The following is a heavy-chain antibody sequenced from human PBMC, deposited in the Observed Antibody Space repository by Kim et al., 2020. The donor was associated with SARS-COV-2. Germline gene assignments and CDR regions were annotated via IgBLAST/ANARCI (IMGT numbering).Heavy chain of an antibody. CDR2: ISAYNGNT. Sequence: ASVKVSCKASGYTFTSYGISWVRQAPGQGLEWMGWISAYNGNTNYAQKLQGRVTMTTDTSTSTAYMELRSLRSDDTAVYYCARVNVLRYFDWLSSMDVWGQGTTVTVSS. CDR3: ARVNVLRYFDWLSSMDV. J-gene: IGHJ6*02. CDR1: GYTFTSYG. V-gene: IGHV1-18*01. D-gene: IGHD3-9*01.